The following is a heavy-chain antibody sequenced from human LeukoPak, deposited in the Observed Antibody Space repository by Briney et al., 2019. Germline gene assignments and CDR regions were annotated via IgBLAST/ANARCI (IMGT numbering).Heavy chain of an antibody. Sequence: ASVKVSCKASGGTFSSYAISWVRQAPGQGLEWMGGIIPIFGTANYAQKFQGRVTITADESTSIAYMELSSLRSEDTAVYYCASPRGYGDYRLLSYWGQGTLVTVSS. CDR2: IIPIFGTA. D-gene: IGHD4-17*01. V-gene: IGHV1-69*13. CDR3: ASPRGYGDYRLLSY. CDR1: GGTFSSYA. J-gene: IGHJ4*02.